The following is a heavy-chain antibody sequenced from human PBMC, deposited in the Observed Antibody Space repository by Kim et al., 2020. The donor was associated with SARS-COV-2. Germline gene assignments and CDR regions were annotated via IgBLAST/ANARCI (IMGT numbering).Heavy chain of an antibody. CDR3: ARYNAGASFEY. V-gene: IGHV4-59*11. J-gene: IGHJ4*02. CDR2: VFSTGAA. CDR1: GDDSIREQF. D-gene: IGHD1-20*01. Sequence: SENLSLTCDVSGDDSIREQFWGWVRQPPGKGLQWIGWVFSTGAAQVTPSLDGRLTMSVDTSKSQISLTVESVTAAATAMYLCARYNAGASFEYLGQG.